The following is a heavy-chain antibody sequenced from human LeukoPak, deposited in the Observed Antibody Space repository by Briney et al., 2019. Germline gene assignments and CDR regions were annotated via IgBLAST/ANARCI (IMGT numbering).Heavy chain of an antibody. CDR1: GFTFSSYA. Sequence: QPGGSLRLSCAASGFTFSSYAMPWVRQAPGKGLEWVAVISYDGSNKYYADSVKGRFTISRDNSKNTLYLQMNSLRAEDTAWYYCARAGAAGGYFYYLGQGTLVTVSS. D-gene: IGHD6-13*01. CDR3: ARAGAAGGYFYY. CDR2: ISYDGSNK. J-gene: IGHJ4*02. V-gene: IGHV3-30*01.